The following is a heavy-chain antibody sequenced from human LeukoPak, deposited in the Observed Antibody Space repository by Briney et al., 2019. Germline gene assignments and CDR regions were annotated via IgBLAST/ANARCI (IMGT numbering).Heavy chain of an antibody. CDR2: INPNSGGT. CDR3: ARVASWGYSYGLLNFDF. D-gene: IGHD5-18*01. V-gene: IGHV1-2*02. Sequence: ASVKVSCKASGYAFTVDYMHWVRQAPGQGLEWMGWINPNSGGTNYAQKFQGRVTMTRDTSISTAYMDLSRLRSDDTAVYYCARVASWGYSYGLLNFDFWGQGTLVTVSS. J-gene: IGHJ4*02. CDR1: GYAFTVDY.